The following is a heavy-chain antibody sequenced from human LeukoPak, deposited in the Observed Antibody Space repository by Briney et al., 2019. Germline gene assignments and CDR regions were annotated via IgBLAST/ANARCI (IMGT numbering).Heavy chain of an antibody. Sequence: PSETLSLTCAVSGGSISNSNWWSWIRQPPGKGLEWIGYIYYSGSTNYNPSLKSRVTISVDTSKNQFSLKLSSVTAADTAVYYCATRESRNNAFDIWGQGTMVTVSS. CDR2: IYYSGST. CDR3: ATRESRNNAFDI. CDR1: GGSISNSNW. J-gene: IGHJ3*02. V-gene: IGHV4-4*02. D-gene: IGHD2-2*01.